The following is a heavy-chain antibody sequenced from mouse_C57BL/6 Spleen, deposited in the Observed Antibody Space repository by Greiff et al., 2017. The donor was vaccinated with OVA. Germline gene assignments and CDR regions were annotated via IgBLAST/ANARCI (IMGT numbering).Heavy chain of an antibody. J-gene: IGHJ2*01. Sequence: EVKLQESGPELVKPGASVKIPCKASGYTFTDYNMDWVKQSHGKSLEWIGDINPNNGGTIYNQKFKGKATLTVDKSSSTAYMELRSLTSEDTTVYYCARSQYYFDYWGQGTTLTVSS. V-gene: IGHV1-18*01. CDR1: GYTFTDYN. CDR3: ARSQYYFDY. CDR2: INPNNGGT.